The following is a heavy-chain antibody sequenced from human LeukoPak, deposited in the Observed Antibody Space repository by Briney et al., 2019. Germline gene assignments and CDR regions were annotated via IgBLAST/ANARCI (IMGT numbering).Heavy chain of an antibody. CDR3: ARGPHTGVNYYDSSGYYY. J-gene: IGHJ4*02. CDR1: GGSFSRYY. CDR2: INHSGST. Sequence: SATLSLTCAVYGGSFSRYYWGWIRQPPGKGLDWIGEINHSGSTNYNPSLKSRVTISVDTSKNQFSLKLSSVTAADTAVYYCARGPHTGVNYYDSSGYYYWGQGTLVTVSS. D-gene: IGHD3-22*01. V-gene: IGHV4-34*01.